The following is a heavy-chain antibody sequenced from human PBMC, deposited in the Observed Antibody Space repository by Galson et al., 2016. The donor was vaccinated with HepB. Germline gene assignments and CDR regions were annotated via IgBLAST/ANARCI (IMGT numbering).Heavy chain of an antibody. D-gene: IGHD1-26*01. Sequence: SLRLSCAASGFTFSNHWMHWVRQAPGKGLVWVSRINPGGSDTMYADSVKGRFTISRDNAKNTLYLQMNTLRVEDTAVYYCARDPSGSLDYWGQGTLVTVSS. CDR1: GFTFSNHW. J-gene: IGHJ4*02. CDR3: ARDPSGSLDY. V-gene: IGHV3-74*03. CDR2: INPGGSDT.